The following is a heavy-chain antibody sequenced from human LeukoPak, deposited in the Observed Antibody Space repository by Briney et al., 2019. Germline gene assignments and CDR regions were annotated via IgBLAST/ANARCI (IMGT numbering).Heavy chain of an antibody. Sequence: KPSETLSLTCAVYGGSSSGYYWSWIRQPPGKGLEWIGEINHSGSTNYNPSLKSRVTISVDTSKNQFSLKLSSVTAADTAVYYCARGLEARDFDYWGQGTLVTVSS. CDR3: ARGLEARDFDY. D-gene: IGHD6-6*01. V-gene: IGHV4-34*01. CDR1: GGSSSGYY. J-gene: IGHJ4*02. CDR2: INHSGST.